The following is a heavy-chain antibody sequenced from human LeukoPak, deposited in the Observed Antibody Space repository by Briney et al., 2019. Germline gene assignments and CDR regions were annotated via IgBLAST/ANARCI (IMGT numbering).Heavy chain of an antibody. CDR3: ATNILVRDIINWFDP. CDR1: GYTFTGYY. CDR2: IKPNSGGT. Sequence: ASVKVSCKASGYTFTGYYMHWVRQAPGQGLEWMGWIKPNSGGTRSAQKFQGRVTMTRDTSISTAYMELSSLRYDDTAVYYCATNILVRDIINWFDPWGQGTLVTVPS. D-gene: IGHD3-10*01. V-gene: IGHV1-2*02. J-gene: IGHJ5*02.